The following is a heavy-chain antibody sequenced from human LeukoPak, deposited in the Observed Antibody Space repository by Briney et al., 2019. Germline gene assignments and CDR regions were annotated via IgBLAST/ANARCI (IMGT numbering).Heavy chain of an antibody. CDR3: ARLHIAGADTGAIYYYYYYYMDV. CDR2: ISAYNGNT. CDR1: GYTFTAHF. D-gene: IGHD6-13*01. V-gene: IGHV1-18*04. J-gene: IGHJ6*03. Sequence: ASVQVSCKASGYTFTAHFIHWVRQAPGQGLEWMGWISAYNGNTNYAQKLQGRVTMTTDTSTSTAYMELRSLRSDDTAVYYCARLHIAGADTGAIYYYYYYYMDVWGKGTTVTVSS.